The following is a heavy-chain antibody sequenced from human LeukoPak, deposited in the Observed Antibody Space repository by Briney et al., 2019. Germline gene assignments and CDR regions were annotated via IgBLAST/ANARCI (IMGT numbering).Heavy chain of an antibody. J-gene: IGHJ3*02. CDR3: ARERVPAAISRNHDAFDI. Sequence: ASVKVSCKASGYTFTSYYMHWVRQAPGQGLEWMGIINPSGGSTSYAQKFQGRVTMTRDTSTSTVYMELSSLRSEDTAVYYCARERVPAAISRNHDAFDIWGQGTMVTVSS. CDR2: INPSGGST. D-gene: IGHD2-2*01. CDR1: GYTFTSYY. V-gene: IGHV1-46*01.